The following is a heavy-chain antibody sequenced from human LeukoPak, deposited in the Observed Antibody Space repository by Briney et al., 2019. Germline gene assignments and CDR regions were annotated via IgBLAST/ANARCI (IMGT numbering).Heavy chain of an antibody. CDR3: ARVARDYDFWSGLDH. Sequence: GGSLRLSCAASGFTFSSYAMSWVRQAPGKGLEWVSAISGSGGSTYYADSVKGRFTISRDNSKNTLYLQMNSLRAEDMAVYYCARVARDYDFWSGLDHWGQGTLVTVSS. J-gene: IGHJ4*02. CDR2: ISGSGGST. D-gene: IGHD3-3*01. V-gene: IGHV3-23*01. CDR1: GFTFSSYA.